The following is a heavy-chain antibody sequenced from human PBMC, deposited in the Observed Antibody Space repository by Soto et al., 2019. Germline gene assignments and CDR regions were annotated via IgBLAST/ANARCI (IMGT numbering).Heavy chain of an antibody. V-gene: IGHV4-39*07. J-gene: IGHJ3*02. CDR1: GGSISSSCYY. D-gene: IGHD1-1*01. Sequence: SETLSLTCTVSGGSISSSCYYWGWIRQPPGKGLEWIGSIYYSGSTYYTPSLKSLVTIAVDTSKNQFSLKRSSVTAADTDVYYCARDTTGDIFAFDIWGQGTMVTVSS. CDR3: ARDTTGDIFAFDI. CDR2: IYYSGST.